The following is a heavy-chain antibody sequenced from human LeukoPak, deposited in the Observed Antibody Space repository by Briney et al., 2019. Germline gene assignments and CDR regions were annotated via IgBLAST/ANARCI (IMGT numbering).Heavy chain of an antibody. CDR3: ARVRGSYSSDY. V-gene: IGHV3-11*01. J-gene: IGHJ4*02. D-gene: IGHD5-12*01. CDR2: ISKDGRTV. CDR1: GFTFSDYY. Sequence: GGSLRLSCAASGFTFSDYYMSWIRQAPGKGLEWVSFISKDGRTVSYADSVKGQFSISRDNSKNSLYLQMNSLTADDTAVYFCARVRGSYSSDYWGQGTLVTVSS.